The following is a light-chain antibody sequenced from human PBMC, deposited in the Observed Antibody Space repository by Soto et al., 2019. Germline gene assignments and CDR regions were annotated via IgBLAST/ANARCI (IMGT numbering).Light chain of an antibody. V-gene: IGKV1-39*01. J-gene: IGKJ3*01. CDR3: QQSYSTPFT. Sequence: DIQMTRSPSSLSASVGDRVTITCRASQSISSYLNWYQQKPGKAPKLLIYAASSLQSGVPSRFSGSGSGTDFTLTISSLQPEDFATYYCQQSYSTPFTFGPGTKVGIK. CDR2: AAS. CDR1: QSISSY.